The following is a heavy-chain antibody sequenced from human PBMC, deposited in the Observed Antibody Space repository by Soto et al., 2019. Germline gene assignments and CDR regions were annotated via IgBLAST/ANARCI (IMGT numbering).Heavy chain of an antibody. J-gene: IGHJ4*02. V-gene: IGHV5-51*01. CDR3: ARQTGTSPFYFDY. Sequence: RQMPGKGLEWMGVIYPDDSHIKYSPSFQGQVTFSADKSISTAYLQWSSLKASDTAMHYCARQTGTSPFYFDYWGQGTLVTVSS. CDR2: IYPDDSHI. D-gene: IGHD1-1*01.